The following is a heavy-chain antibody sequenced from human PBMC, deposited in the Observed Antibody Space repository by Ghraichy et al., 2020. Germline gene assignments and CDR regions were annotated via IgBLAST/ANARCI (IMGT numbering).Heavy chain of an antibody. Sequence: TLSLTCTVSGGSISSYYWSWIRQSPGKGLEWIGYIYTSGSTNYNPSLKSRVTISVDTSKNQFSLKLSSVTAADTAVYYCARHRYYYDSSGYYYEMAYWYFDLWGRGTLVTVSS. V-gene: IGHV4-4*09. D-gene: IGHD3-22*01. CDR1: GGSISSYY. CDR3: ARHRYYYDSSGYYYEMAYWYFDL. J-gene: IGHJ2*01. CDR2: IYTSGST.